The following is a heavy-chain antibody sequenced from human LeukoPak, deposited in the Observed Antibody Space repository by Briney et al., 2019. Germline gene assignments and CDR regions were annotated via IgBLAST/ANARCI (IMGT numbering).Heavy chain of an antibody. Sequence: GGSLGLSCAASGFTVSSNYMSWVRQAPGKGLEWVSVIYSGGSTYYADSVKGRFTISRDNSKNTLYLQMNSLRAEDTAVYYCARATIAVAAFDYWGQGTLVTVSS. D-gene: IGHD6-19*01. J-gene: IGHJ4*02. V-gene: IGHV3-66*01. CDR1: GFTVSSNY. CDR3: ARATIAVAAFDY. CDR2: IYSGGST.